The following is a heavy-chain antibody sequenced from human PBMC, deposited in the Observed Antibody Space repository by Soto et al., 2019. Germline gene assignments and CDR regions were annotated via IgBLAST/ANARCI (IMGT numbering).Heavy chain of an antibody. J-gene: IGHJ5*02. CDR3: ARESYDSSGYYSRWFDP. Sequence: QVQLQESGPGLVKPSETLSLTCTVSGGSVSSDNYYWSWIRQPPGKGLEWIGYIYYSGSTNYNPSLKSRVTISVDTSKNQFSLKLSSVTAADTAVYYCARESYDSSGYYSRWFDPWCQGTLVTVSS. CDR2: IYYSGST. CDR1: GGSVSSDNYY. V-gene: IGHV4-61*01. D-gene: IGHD3-22*01.